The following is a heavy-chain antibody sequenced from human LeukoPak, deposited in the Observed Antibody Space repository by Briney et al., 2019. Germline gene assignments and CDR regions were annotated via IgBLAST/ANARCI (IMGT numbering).Heavy chain of an antibody. CDR2: ITNDNRLT. CDR1: GFXFSNAW. J-gene: IGHJ2*01. Sequence: GGSLRLSCAASGFXFSNAWMSWVRQAPGKGLEWISYITNDNRLTNYADSVKGRFTISRDNAKKSLYLQMDSLRVEDTAVYYCARSQGYCSGGSCSYWYLDLWGRGTLVTVSS. V-gene: IGHV3-11*06. CDR3: ARSQGYCSGGSCSYWYLDL. D-gene: IGHD2-15*01.